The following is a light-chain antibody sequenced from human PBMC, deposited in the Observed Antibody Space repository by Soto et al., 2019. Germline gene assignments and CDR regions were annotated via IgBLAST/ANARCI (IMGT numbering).Light chain of an antibody. CDR1: QSVSSSY. V-gene: IGKV3-20*01. J-gene: IGKJ4*01. Sequence: EIVLTQSPGTLSLSPGERATLSCRASQSVSSSYLAWYQQKPGQAPRLLIYGASSRATGIPDRFSGSGSGTDFTPTISRLEPEEYAVYYCQQYCSSPPLTFGGGTKVEIK. CDR2: GAS. CDR3: QQYCSSPPLT.